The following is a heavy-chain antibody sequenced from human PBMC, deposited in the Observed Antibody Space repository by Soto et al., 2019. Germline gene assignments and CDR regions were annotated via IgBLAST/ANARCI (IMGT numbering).Heavy chain of an antibody. CDR1: GFTFSNAW. CDR3: TTDRGYYFDY. V-gene: IGHV3-15*01. J-gene: IGHJ4*02. CDR2: IKSETDGGTT. Sequence: EVQLVESGGGLVKPGGSLKLSCAASGFTFSNAWMSWVRQAPGKGLEWVGRIKSETDGGTTDYAAPVKGRFTISRDDSKNTLYLQMNSLKSEDTAVYYCTTDRGYYFDYWGQGTLVTVSS.